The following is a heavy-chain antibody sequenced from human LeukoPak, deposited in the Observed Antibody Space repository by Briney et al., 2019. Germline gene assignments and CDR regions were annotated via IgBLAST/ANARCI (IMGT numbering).Heavy chain of an antibody. CDR1: GYTFTGYY. Sequence: SVKVSCKASGYTFTGYYMHWVRQAPGQGLEWMGWINPNSGGTNYAQKFQGRVTMTRDTSISTAYMELSRLRSDDTAVYYYVRRLGEPSSMDVWGQGTTVTVSS. D-gene: IGHD3-10*01. J-gene: IGHJ6*02. CDR2: INPNSGGT. CDR3: VRRLGEPSSMDV. V-gene: IGHV1-2*02.